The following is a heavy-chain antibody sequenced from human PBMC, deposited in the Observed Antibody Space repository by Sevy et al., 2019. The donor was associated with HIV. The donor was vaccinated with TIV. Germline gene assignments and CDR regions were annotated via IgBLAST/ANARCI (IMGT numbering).Heavy chain of an antibody. CDR3: AKVVSSSGWLNYYYYYMDV. CDR1: GFTFSSYG. Sequence: GGSLRLSCAASGFTFSSYGMHWVRQAPGKGLEWVAVIWYDGSNKYYADSVKGRFTISRDNSKNTLYLQMNSLRAEDTAVYYCAKVVSSSGWLNYYYYYMDVWGKGTTVTVSS. J-gene: IGHJ6*03. V-gene: IGHV3-33*06. CDR2: IWYDGSNK. D-gene: IGHD6-19*01.